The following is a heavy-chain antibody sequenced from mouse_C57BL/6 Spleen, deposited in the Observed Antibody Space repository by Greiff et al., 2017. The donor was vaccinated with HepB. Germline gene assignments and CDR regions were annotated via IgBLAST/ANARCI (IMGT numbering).Heavy chain of an antibody. CDR2: ISSGGDYI. Sequence: EVMLVESGEGLVKPGGSLKLSCAASGFTFSSYAMSWVRQTPEKRLEWVAYISSGGDYIYYADTVKGRFTISRDNARNTRYLQMSSLKSEDTAMYYCTREGEGYAMDYWGQGTSVTVSS. CDR3: TREGEGYAMDY. V-gene: IGHV5-9-1*02. J-gene: IGHJ4*01. CDR1: GFTFSSYA.